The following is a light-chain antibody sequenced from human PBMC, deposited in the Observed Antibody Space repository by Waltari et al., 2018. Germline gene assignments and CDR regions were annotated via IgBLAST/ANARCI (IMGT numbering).Light chain of an antibody. CDR1: SSNIGDYY. CDR2: QDK. V-gene: IGLV1-40*01. J-gene: IGLJ2*01. Sequence: QSVLTQPPSVSGAPGQRVTISFAGSSSNIGDYYVSWYQQLPGTTPKLLIYQDKKRPSGVSDRFSGSKSGTSASLILTGLQTEDEADYYCLSYDSRLSAWVFGGGTRLTVL. CDR3: LSYDSRLSAWV.